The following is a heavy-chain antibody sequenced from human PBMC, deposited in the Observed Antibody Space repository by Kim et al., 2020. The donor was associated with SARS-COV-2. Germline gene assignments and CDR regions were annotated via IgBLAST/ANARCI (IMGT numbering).Heavy chain of an antibody. CDR3: AKAAPPYSSSSHPTELDY. D-gene: IGHD6-6*01. CDR1: GFTFSSYG. V-gene: IGHV3-30*18. J-gene: IGHJ4*02. Sequence: GGSLRLSCAASGFTFSSYGMHWVRQAPGKGLEWVAVISYDGSNKYYADSVKGRFTISRDNSKNTLYLQMNSLRAEDTAVYYCAKAAPPYSSSSHPTELDYWGQGTLVTVSS. CDR2: ISYDGSNK.